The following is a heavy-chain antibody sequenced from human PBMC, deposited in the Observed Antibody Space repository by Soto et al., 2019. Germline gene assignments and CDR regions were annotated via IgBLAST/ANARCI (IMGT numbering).Heavy chain of an antibody. D-gene: IGHD6-19*01. CDR2: INPSGGST. J-gene: IGHJ4*02. CDR1: GYTFANYY. V-gene: IGHV1-46*01. CDR3: ARGPVAGYYFDY. Sequence: GASVKVSCKASGYTFANYYMQWVRHGPGQGLEWMGIINPSGGSTSYSQNFQGSVTMTRDTSTSTVYLELSSLRSDVTAVYCCARGPVAGYYFDYWGQGTLVIVSS.